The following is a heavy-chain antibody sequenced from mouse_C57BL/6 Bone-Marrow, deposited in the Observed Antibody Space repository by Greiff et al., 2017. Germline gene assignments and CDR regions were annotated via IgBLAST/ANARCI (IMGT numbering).Heavy chain of an antibody. CDR2: IYPGSGST. D-gene: IGHD1-1*01. V-gene: IGHV1-55*01. Sequence: QVQLQQPGAELVKPGASVKMSCKASGYTFTSYWITWVKQRPGQGLEWIGDIYPGSGSTNYNEKFKSKATLTVDTTSSTAYLQLSSLTSDDSAVYYCARPYGSNYWYFDDWGTGTTVTVSS. CDR3: ARPYGSNYWYFDD. J-gene: IGHJ1*03. CDR1: GYTFTSYW.